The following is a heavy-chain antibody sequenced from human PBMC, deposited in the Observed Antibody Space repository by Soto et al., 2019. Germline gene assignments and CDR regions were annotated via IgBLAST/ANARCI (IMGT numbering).Heavy chain of an antibody. CDR1: GFTFSTYG. J-gene: IGHJ6*02. Sequence: EVQVLESGGGLVQSGGSLRLSCAASGFTFSTYGMSWVRQAQGGGLEWVSAISGSGGRIYYVDSVRSWFTISRDNCKNTLYLQMNSLRAEDTAVYYCAKDPRSVVERSVYGMDVWGQGTTVTVSS. CDR2: ISGSGGRI. CDR3: AKDPRSVVERSVYGMDV. D-gene: IGHD2-21*01. V-gene: IGHV3-23*01.